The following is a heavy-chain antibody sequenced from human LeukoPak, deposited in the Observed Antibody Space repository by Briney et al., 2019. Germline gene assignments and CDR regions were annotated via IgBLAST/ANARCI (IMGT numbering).Heavy chain of an antibody. CDR1: GFTFSSYW. D-gene: IGHD6-13*01. Sequence: GGSLRLSCAASGFTFSSYWMSWVRQPPGKGLEWVANIKHDGSGKYYVDSVKGRFTISRDNARTSLYLQMNSLRAEDTAVYYCARVGTAEGTLEDYWGQGTLVTVSS. V-gene: IGHV3-7*01. CDR3: ARVGTAEGTLEDY. J-gene: IGHJ4*02. CDR2: IKHDGSGK.